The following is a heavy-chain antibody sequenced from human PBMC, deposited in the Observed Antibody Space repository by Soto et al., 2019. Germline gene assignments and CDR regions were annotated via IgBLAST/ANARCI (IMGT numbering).Heavy chain of an antibody. CDR3: ARSRTGTTYGGMDV. V-gene: IGHV3-66*01. D-gene: IGHD1-7*01. Sequence: GGSLRLSCAASGFAVGSNFMTWVRQAPGKGLEWVSVIHSGGDTHYADSVRGRFTISRDNSKNTLYLQMNSLRAEDTAVYYCARSRTGTTYGGMDVWGQGNTVTVSS. CDR1: GFAVGSNF. CDR2: IHSGGDT. J-gene: IGHJ6*02.